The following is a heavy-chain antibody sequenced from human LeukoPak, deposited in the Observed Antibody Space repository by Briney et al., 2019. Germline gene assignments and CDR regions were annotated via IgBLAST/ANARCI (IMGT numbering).Heavy chain of an antibody. CDR3: ARGGQSGSYFAASAGLDY. D-gene: IGHD1-26*01. CDR1: GYTFTSYY. Sequence: ASVKVSCKASGYTFTSYYMHWVRQAPGQGLEWMGIINPSGGSTSYAQKFQGRVTMTRDTSISTAYMELSRLRSDDTAVYYCARGGQSGSYFAASAGLDYWGQGTLVTVSS. J-gene: IGHJ4*02. CDR2: INPSGGST. V-gene: IGHV1-46*01.